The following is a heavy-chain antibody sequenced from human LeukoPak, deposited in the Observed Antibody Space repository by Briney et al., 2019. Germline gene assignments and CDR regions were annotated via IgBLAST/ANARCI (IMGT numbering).Heavy chain of an antibody. Sequence: PGGSLRLSCAASGFTFSSYAISWVRQAPGKGLEWVSAISCTGGNTHYADSVKGRFTISRDNSQNTVYLQMNSLRAKDTALYYCANRGQYDPSVLRAPFDYWGQGTLVTVSS. CDR2: ISCTGGNT. J-gene: IGHJ4*02. D-gene: IGHD3-16*01. V-gene: IGHV3-23*01. CDR1: GFTFSSYA. CDR3: ANRGQYDPSVLRAPFDY.